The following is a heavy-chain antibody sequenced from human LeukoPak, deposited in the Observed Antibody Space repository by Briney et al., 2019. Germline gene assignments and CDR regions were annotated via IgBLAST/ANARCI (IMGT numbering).Heavy chain of an antibody. Sequence: GGSLRLSCAASGFTFSSYEMNWVRQAPGKGLEWVSYISSSGSTIYYADSVKGRFTIFRDNAKNSLYLLMNSLRAEDTAVYYCAELGITMFGGVWGKGTTVTISS. J-gene: IGHJ6*04. CDR1: GFTFSSYE. V-gene: IGHV3-48*03. CDR2: ISSSGSTI. CDR3: AELGITMFGGV. D-gene: IGHD3-10*02.